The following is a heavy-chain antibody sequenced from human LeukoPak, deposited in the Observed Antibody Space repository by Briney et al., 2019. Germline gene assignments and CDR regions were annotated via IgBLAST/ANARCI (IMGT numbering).Heavy chain of an antibody. J-gene: IGHJ4*02. V-gene: IGHV3-64D*06. CDR3: VKDLPSGGGVDY. CDR2: ISRNGGRT. D-gene: IGHD3-10*01. Sequence: GGSLRLSCSASGFTFSTYAMHWVRPAPGKGREYVSAISRNGGRTYYADSVKDRFTISRDNYKNTLYLQMSSLRAGDTAGYYCVKDLPSGGGVDYWGQGTLVTVSS. CDR1: GFTFSTYA.